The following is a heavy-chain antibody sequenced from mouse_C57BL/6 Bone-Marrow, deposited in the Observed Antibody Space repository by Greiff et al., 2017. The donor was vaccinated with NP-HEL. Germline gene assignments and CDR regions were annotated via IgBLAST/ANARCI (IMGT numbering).Heavy chain of an antibody. CDR2: IDPENGDT. V-gene: IGHV14-4*01. CDR3: TSYYYGSSPLDY. Sequence: VQLQQSGAELVRPGASVKLSCTASGFNIKDDFMHWVKQRPEQGLEWIGWIDPENGDTEYASKFQGKATITADTSSNTAYLQLSSRTSEDPACYYCTSYYYGSSPLDYWGQGTTLTVSS. CDR1: GFNIKDDF. J-gene: IGHJ2*01. D-gene: IGHD1-1*01.